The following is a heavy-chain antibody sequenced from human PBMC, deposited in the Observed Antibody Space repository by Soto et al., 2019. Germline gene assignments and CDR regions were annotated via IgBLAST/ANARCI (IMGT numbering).Heavy chain of an antibody. CDR2: ISGSGGST. V-gene: IGHV3-23*01. CDR3: AKDDILTGYFDY. CDR1: GFTFSSYA. J-gene: IGHJ4*02. D-gene: IGHD3-9*01. Sequence: HPGGSLRLSCAASGFTFSSYAMSWVRQAPGKGLEWVSAISGSGGSTYYADSVKGRFTISRDNSKNTLYLQMNSLRAEDTAVYYCAKDDILTGYFDYWGQGTLVTVSS.